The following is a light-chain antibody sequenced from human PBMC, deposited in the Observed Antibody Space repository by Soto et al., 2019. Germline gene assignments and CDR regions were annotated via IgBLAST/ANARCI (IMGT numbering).Light chain of an antibody. CDR1: QSVLHSSHNKNY. J-gene: IGKJ2*01. CDR2: WAS. CDR3: QQSYTIPYT. Sequence: DIVMTQSPDSLAVSLGKRATINCKTSQSVLHSSHNKNYLAWYQQKPGQPPNLLIYWASTWESGVPDRFSGSGSGTDFTLTISSLQAEDVAVYYCQQSYTIPYTFGQGTKLEIK. V-gene: IGKV4-1*01.